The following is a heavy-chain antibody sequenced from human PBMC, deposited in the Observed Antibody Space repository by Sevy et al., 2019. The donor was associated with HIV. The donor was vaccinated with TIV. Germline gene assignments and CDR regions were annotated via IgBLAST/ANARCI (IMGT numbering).Heavy chain of an antibody. Sequence: SETLSLTCAVYGGSFSGYYWSWIRQPPGKGLEWIGEINHSGSTNYNPSLKSRVTISVDTSKNQFSLKLSSVTAADTAVYYCAGVGIYYDSSGYYWVDYGMDVWGQGTTVTVSS. J-gene: IGHJ6*02. D-gene: IGHD3-22*01. CDR1: GGSFSGYY. CDR3: AGVGIYYDSSGYYWVDYGMDV. CDR2: INHSGST. V-gene: IGHV4-34*01.